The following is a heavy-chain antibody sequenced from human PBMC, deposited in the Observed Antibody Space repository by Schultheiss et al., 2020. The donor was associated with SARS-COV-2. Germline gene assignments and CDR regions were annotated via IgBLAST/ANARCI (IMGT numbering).Heavy chain of an antibody. CDR1: GFTVSSNY. V-gene: IGHV3-66*01. Sequence: GGSLRLSCAASGFTVSSNYMSWVRQAPGKGLEWVSVIYSGGSTYYADSVKGRFTISRDNSKNTLYLQMNSLRAEDTAVNYCARGGSSGWRGWFDPWGQGTLVTVSS. D-gene: IGHD6-19*01. CDR3: ARGGSSGWRGWFDP. J-gene: IGHJ5*02. CDR2: IYSGGST.